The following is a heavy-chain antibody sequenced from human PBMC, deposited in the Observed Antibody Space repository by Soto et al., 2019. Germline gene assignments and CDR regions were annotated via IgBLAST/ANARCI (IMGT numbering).Heavy chain of an antibody. CDR3: ARVTEQQPAWWAFEY. D-gene: IGHD6-13*01. J-gene: IGHJ4*02. CDR2: IIPIFGTA. Sequence: ASVKVSCKASGGTFSSYAISWVRQAPGQGLEWMGGIIPIFGTANYAQKFQGRVTITADESTSTAYMELSSLRSEDTAVYYCARVTEQQPAWWAFEYWGQGTLVTVS. V-gene: IGHV1-69*13. CDR1: GGTFSSYA.